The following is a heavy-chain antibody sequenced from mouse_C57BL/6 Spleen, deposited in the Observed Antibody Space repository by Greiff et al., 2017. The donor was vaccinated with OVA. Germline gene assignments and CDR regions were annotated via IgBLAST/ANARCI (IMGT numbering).Heavy chain of an antibody. CDR2: IWSGGST. J-gene: IGHJ4*01. CDR1: GFSFTSYG. Sequence: VQLVESGPGLVQPSQSLSITCTVSGFSFTSYGVHWVRQSPGKGLEWLGVIWSGGSTDYNAAFISRLSISKDNSKSQVFFKMNSLQADDTAIYYCARNKPPDGYTTYYYAMDYWGQGTSVTVSS. D-gene: IGHD2-3*01. CDR3: ARNKPPDGYTTYYYAMDY. V-gene: IGHV2-2*01.